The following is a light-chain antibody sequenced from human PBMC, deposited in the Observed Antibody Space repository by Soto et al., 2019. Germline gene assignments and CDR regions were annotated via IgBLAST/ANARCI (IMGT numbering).Light chain of an antibody. CDR2: GAS. CDR1: QSVSNNY. V-gene: IGKV3-20*01. CDR3: QQYGSTPLT. J-gene: IGKJ2*01. Sequence: EIVLTQSPGTLSLSPGERATLSCRASQSVSNNYLAWYQQKPGQAPRLLIYGASSRATGIPDRFSGSGSGTDFTLIIRRLETEDLAVYHCQQYGSTPLTFGQGTQVEIK.